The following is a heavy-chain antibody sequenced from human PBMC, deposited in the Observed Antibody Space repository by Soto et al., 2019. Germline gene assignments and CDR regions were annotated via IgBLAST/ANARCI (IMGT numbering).Heavy chain of an antibody. CDR1: GFTFSSYS. CDR3: ARESAAGPSDFDY. CDR2: ISSSSSYI. D-gene: IGHD6-13*01. J-gene: IGHJ4*02. Sequence: GGSLRLSCAASGFTFSSYSMNWVRQAPGKGLEWVSSISSSSSYICYADSVKGRFTISRDNAKNSLYLQMNSLRAEDTAVYYCARESAAGPSDFDYWGQGTLVTVSS. V-gene: IGHV3-21*01.